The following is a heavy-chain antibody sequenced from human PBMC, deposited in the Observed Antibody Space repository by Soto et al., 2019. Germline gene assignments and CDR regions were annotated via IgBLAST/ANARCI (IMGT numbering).Heavy chain of an antibody. Sequence: GGSLRLSCAASGFTFSGYAMSWVRQAPGKGLEWVSTIGATGINSYYPDSVKGRFTISRDNSKNTLHLQMNSLRAEDTAVYYFARAAYYYDSSGYYCFDYWGQGTLVTVSS. V-gene: IGHV3-23*01. CDR3: ARAAYYYDSSGYYCFDY. CDR1: GFTFSGYA. D-gene: IGHD3-22*01. J-gene: IGHJ4*02. CDR2: IGATGINS.